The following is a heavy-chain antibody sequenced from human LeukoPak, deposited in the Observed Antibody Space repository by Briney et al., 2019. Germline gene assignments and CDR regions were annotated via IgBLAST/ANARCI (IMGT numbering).Heavy chain of an antibody. J-gene: IGHJ4*02. CDR3: ARMAVYYYDSSGYRY. Sequence: SVKVSCKASGGTFSSYAISWVRQAPGQGLEWMGRIIPVLGIVDYAQKFQGRVTITADKSTSTAYMELSSLRFEDTAVYYCARMAVYYYDSSGYRYWGQGTLVTVSS. CDR2: IIPVLGIV. CDR1: GGTFSSYA. D-gene: IGHD3-22*01. V-gene: IGHV1-69*04.